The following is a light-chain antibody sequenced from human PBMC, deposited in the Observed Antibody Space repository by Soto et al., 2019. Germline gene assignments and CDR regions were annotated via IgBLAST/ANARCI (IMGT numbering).Light chain of an antibody. V-gene: IGKV1-6*01. CDR2: AAS. J-gene: IGKJ1*01. CDR1: QGIGND. CDR3: LQDYTYPRT. Sequence: AIQMTQSPSSLSASVGDRVTITCRASQGIGNDLGCYQQKPGKAPKLLIYAASSLQSGVPSRFSGSGSGTEFTLTISSLQPEDFATYYCLQDYTYPRTFGQGTKVEIK.